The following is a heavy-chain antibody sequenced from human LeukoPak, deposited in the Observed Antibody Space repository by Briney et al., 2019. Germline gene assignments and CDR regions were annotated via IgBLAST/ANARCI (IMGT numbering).Heavy chain of an antibody. CDR2: ISGDSTYI. J-gene: IGHJ4*02. CDR3: ARVSGRLERQSDLDY. Sequence: TGGSLRLSCAASGFTFASYSMNWVRQAPGKGLEWASSISGDSTYIYNAGSVKGRFTISRDNAQASLYLQMISLRADDTAVYYCARVSGRLERQSDLDYWGQGTLVIVSS. V-gene: IGHV3-21*01. CDR1: GFTFASYS. D-gene: IGHD1-1*01.